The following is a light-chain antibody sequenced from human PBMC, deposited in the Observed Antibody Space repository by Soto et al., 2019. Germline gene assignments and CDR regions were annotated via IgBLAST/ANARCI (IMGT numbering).Light chain of an antibody. V-gene: IGKV3-20*01. CDR1: QYVSSTY. CDR3: HRYDPSRGT. J-gene: IGKJ1*01. Sequence: EIVLTQSPGTLSLSPGERATLSCRASQYVSSTYLAWYQQKPGQAPRLLMYGTSSRAPGIPDRFSGSGSGTDFTLTLSRLEPEDFPLYYCHRYDPSRGTFGQGTQVEI. CDR2: GTS.